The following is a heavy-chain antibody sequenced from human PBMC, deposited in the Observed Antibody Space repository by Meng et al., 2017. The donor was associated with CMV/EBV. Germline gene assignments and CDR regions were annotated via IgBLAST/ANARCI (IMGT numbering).Heavy chain of an antibody. D-gene: IGHD2-2*01. CDR1: GGSISSSSYY. V-gene: IGHV4-39*01. CDR3: ASYIVVVPAAIGD. Sequence: GSLRLSCTVSGGSISSSSYYWGWIRQPPGKGLEWIGSIYYSGSTYYNPPLKSRVTISVDTSKNQFSLKLSSVTAADTAVYYCASYIVVVPAAIGDWGQGTLVTVSS. J-gene: IGHJ4*02. CDR2: IYYSGST.